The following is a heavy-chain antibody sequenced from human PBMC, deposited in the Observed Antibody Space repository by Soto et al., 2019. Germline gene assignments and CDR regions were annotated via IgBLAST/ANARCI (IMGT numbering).Heavy chain of an antibody. Sequence: PGGSLRLSCAASGFTFSSYGMHWVRQAPGKGLEWVAVISYDGSNKYYADSVKGRFTISRDNSKNTLYLQMNSLRAEDTAVYYCAKASSGSYQLNAFDIWGQGTMVTVSS. CDR1: GFTFSSYG. D-gene: IGHD1-26*01. V-gene: IGHV3-30*18. CDR3: AKASSGSYQLNAFDI. J-gene: IGHJ3*02. CDR2: ISYDGSNK.